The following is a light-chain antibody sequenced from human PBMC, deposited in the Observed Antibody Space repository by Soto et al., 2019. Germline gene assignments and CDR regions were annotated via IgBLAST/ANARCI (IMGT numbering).Light chain of an antibody. V-gene: IGLV2-14*01. CDR2: DVT. J-gene: IGLJ1*01. Sequence: QSALTQPASVSGSPGQSITISCTGTSRDVGGYNYVSWYQHYPDKAPKLIIYDVTSRPSGVSDRFSGSKSGNTASLTISGLQPEDEAHYYCCSYTSSTTDVFGPGTKLTVL. CDR3: CSYTSSTTDV. CDR1: SRDVGGYNY.